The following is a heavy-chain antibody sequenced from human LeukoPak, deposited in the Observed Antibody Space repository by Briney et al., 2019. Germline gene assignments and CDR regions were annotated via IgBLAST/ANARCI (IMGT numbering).Heavy chain of an antibody. CDR3: ARGFQEQPTGY. Sequence: ASVKVSCKASGYTFTSYAMNWVRQAPGQGLEWMGWINTNTGNPTYAQGFAGRFVFSLDTSVSTAYLQISSLKTEGTAVYYCARGFQEQPTGYWGQGTLVTVSS. J-gene: IGHJ4*02. CDR2: INTNTGNP. D-gene: IGHD3-9*01. V-gene: IGHV7-4-1*02. CDR1: GYTFTSYA.